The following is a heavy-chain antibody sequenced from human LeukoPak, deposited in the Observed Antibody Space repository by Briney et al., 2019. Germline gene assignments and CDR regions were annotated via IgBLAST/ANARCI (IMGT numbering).Heavy chain of an antibody. CDR2: IVVGSGNT. CDR1: GFTFTSSA. J-gene: IGHJ3*02. CDR3: TAALGRGRVGAADAFDI. Sequence: ASVKLSCKASGFTFTSSAMQWVRQARGQRLEWIGWIVVGSGNTNYAQKFQERVTITRDMSTSTAYMELSSLRSEDTAVYYCTAALGRGRVGAADAFDIWGQGTMVTVSS. D-gene: IGHD1-26*01. V-gene: IGHV1-58*02.